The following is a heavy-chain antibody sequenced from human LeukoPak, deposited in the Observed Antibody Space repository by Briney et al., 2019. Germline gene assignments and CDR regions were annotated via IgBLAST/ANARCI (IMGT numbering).Heavy chain of an antibody. CDR1: GGSFSGYH. J-gene: IGHJ6*03. Sequence: SETLSLTCAVYGGSFSGYHWTWIRQSPGKGLEWIGDINPSGSTYYNPSLKSRFTISVDTSKNQFSLKLRSVTAADTAVYYCARGRQDVTMIVVVMTAVSYYLDVWGKGTTVTVS. V-gene: IGHV4-34*01. CDR3: ARGRQDVTMIVVVMTAVSYYLDV. CDR2: INPSGST. D-gene: IGHD3-22*01.